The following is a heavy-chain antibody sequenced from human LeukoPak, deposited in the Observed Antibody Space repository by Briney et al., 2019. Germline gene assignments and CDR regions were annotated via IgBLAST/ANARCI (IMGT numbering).Heavy chain of an antibody. CDR3: ARDNTYYYDSSGYYYGYYYYYMDV. Sequence: GASVKVSCKASGYTFTSYGISWVRQAPGQGLEWMGWINPNSGGTNYAQKFQGRVTMTRDTSISTAYMELSRLRSDDTAVYYCARDNTYYYDSSGYYYGYYYYYMDVWGKGTTVTISS. V-gene: IGHV1-2*02. CDR1: GYTFTSYG. D-gene: IGHD3-22*01. J-gene: IGHJ6*03. CDR2: INPNSGGT.